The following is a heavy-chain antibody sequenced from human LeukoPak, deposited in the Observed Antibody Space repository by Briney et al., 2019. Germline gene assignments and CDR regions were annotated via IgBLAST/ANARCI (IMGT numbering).Heavy chain of an antibody. J-gene: IGHJ5*01. CDR2: IYSGGST. D-gene: IGHD7-27*01. Sequence: GGSLRLSCAASGFTVTNNYMSWVRQAPGKGLEWVSVIYSGGSTYYADSVKGRFTISRDNAKNALYLQMSSLRAEDTAVYYCVTETNWGFGSWGPGTLVTASS. V-gene: IGHV3-53*01. CDR1: GFTVTNNY. CDR3: VTETNWGFGS.